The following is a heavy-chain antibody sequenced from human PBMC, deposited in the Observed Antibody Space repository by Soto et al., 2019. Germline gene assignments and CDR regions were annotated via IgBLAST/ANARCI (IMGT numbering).Heavy chain of an antibody. D-gene: IGHD6-13*01. CDR1: GYSFTSYW. Sequence: EVQLVQSGAEVKKPGESLRISCKGSGYSFTSYWISWVRQMPGQGLEWMGRIDPSDSYINYSPSFQGHVTISADKSISTAYLQCTSLKASDTAIYYCSRRAAAGTFDYWGQGTLVTVSS. J-gene: IGHJ4*02. CDR3: SRRAAAGTFDY. V-gene: IGHV5-10-1*03. CDR2: IDPSDSYI.